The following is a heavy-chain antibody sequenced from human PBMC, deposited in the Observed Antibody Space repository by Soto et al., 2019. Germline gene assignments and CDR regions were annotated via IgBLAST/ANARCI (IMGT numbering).Heavy chain of an antibody. J-gene: IGHJ6*02. Sequence: EVQLLESGGGLVQPGRSLRLSCAASGFTFRNFAVRWVRQAPGRGLEWVSTIVGGGGSTYYADSVKGRFTISRDNSKNTLYLQMNSLRAEDTAVYYCAKGGSGIYYYYYSMDVWGQGTTVTVSS. V-gene: IGHV3-23*01. CDR3: AKGGSGIYYYYYSMDV. CDR2: IVGGGGST. D-gene: IGHD3-10*01. CDR1: GFTFRNFA.